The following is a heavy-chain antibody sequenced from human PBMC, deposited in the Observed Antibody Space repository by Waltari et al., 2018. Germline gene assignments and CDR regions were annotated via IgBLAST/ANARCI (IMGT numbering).Heavy chain of an antibody. D-gene: IGHD3-22*01. J-gene: IGHJ4*02. CDR1: GFSFSGYA. Sequence: EVEVEESGGTLVQPGGSLRLSCAASGFSFSGYAMRWVRQAPGKGLEWVSPISGSGATTFYADSVRGRFTISRENTRDKMYLQMNTWRDEETAVYFCAKGCRGYTAFYFDHWGQGTLVTVAS. CDR3: AKGCRGYTAFYFDH. V-gene: IGHV3-23*04. CDR2: ISGSGATT.